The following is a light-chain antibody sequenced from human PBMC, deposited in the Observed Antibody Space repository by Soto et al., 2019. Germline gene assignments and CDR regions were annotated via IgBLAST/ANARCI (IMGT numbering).Light chain of an antibody. J-gene: IGKJ4*01. V-gene: IGKV4-1*01. Sequence: DIVMTQSPDSLAVSLGERATLNCKSSQSVLYNSNNKNYLAWYKQKPGQPPKLLIYWASTRESGVPDRFSGSGSGTDFTLTIRSLQAEDVAVYYCQQYYSTPLTFGGGTKVEIK. CDR1: QSVLYNSNNKNY. CDR2: WAS. CDR3: QQYYSTPLT.